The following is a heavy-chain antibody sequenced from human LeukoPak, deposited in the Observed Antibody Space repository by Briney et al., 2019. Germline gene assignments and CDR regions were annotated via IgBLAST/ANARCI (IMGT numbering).Heavy chain of an antibody. CDR2: IRYDDRE. D-gene: IGHD3-22*01. V-gene: IGHV3-30*02. J-gene: IGHJ5*02. CDR3: AKDPVNHCASSVCYGLQS. CDR1: GFSLSEYG. Sequence: PGGSLRLSCEVSGFSLSEYGIHWVRQAPGKGLEWLSFIRYDDRECYADSVKGRFAISRDNSKNTLFLQMHSLRSEDTAVYYCAKDPVNHCASSVCYGLQSWGQGTLVIVSS.